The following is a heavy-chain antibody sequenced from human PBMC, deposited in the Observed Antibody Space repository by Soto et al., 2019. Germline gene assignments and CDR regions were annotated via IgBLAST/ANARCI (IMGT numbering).Heavy chain of an antibody. V-gene: IGHV1-46*03. J-gene: IGHJ4*02. D-gene: IGHD3-10*01. CDR3: ARSFTMVRGVIIPRLGY. Sequence: QVQLVQSGAEVKKPGASVKVSCKASGYTFTSYYMHWVRQAPGQGLEWMGIINPSGGSTSYAQKFQGRVTMARDTSTSTGYMELSSLRAEDTAVYYCARSFTMVRGVIIPRLGYWGQGTLVTVSS. CDR1: GYTFTSYY. CDR2: INPSGGST.